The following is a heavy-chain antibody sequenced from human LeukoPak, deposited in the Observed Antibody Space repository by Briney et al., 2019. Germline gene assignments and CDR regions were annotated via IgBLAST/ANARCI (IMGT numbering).Heavy chain of an antibody. V-gene: IGHV1-2*02. CDR2: INPNTGGT. D-gene: IGHD2-15*01. Sequence: ASVKVSCKASGYTFTGYFIHWGRQAPGQGLEWMGWINPNTGGTSYAQKFQGRVTMTRDTSISTAFMELSRLRYDDTAVYYCARDLLSCSGGRCDSDYWGQGTLVTVSS. CDR1: GYTFTGYF. J-gene: IGHJ4*02. CDR3: ARDLLSCSGGRCDSDY.